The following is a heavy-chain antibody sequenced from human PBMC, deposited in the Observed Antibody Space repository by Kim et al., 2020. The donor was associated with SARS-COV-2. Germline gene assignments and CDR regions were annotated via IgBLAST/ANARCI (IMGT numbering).Heavy chain of an antibody. D-gene: IGHD6-19*01. CDR1: GFTFSSYA. J-gene: IGHJ4*02. CDR2: ISYDGSNK. CDR3: ARDLFSSSAVAGNLDY. V-gene: IGHV3-30*04. Sequence: GVSLRLSCAASGFTFSSYAMHWVRQAPGKGLEWVAVISYDGSNKYYADSVKGRFTISRENSKTTLYLQMNSLRAEDTAVYYCARDLFSSSAVAGNLDYWGQGTLVTVSS.